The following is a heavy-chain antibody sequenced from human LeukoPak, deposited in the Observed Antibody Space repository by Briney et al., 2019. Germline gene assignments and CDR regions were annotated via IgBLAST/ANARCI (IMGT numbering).Heavy chain of an antibody. V-gene: IGHV1-69*13. J-gene: IGHJ6*02. CDR3: ARGGRCSSTSCYPINYYYYGMDV. D-gene: IGHD2-2*01. Sequence: ASVKVSCKASGGTFSSYAISWVRQAPGQGLEWMGGIIPIFGTANYAQKFQGRVTITADESTSTAYMELSSLRSEDTAVYYCARGGRCSSTSCYPINYYYYGMDVWGQGNTVTVSS. CDR2: IIPIFGTA. CDR1: GGTFSSYA.